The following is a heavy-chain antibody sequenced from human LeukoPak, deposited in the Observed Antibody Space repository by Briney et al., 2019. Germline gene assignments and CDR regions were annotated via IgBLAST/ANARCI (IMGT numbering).Heavy chain of an antibody. J-gene: IGHJ4*02. V-gene: IGHV7-4-1*02. D-gene: IGHD3-22*01. CDR3: AREVDDSSGGYFDY. CDR1: GGTFSSYA. CDR2: INTNTGNP. Sequence: ASVKVSCKASGGTFSSYAISWVRQAPGQGLEWMGWINTNTGNPTYAQGFTGRFVFSLDTSVSTAYLQISSLKAEDTAVYYCAREVDDSSGGYFDYWGQGTLVTVSS.